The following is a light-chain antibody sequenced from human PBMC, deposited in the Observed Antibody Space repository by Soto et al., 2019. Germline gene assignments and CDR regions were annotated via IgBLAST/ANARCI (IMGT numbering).Light chain of an antibody. CDR1: QNVSTY. CDR3: QQRTNWLT. CDR2: DAS. J-gene: IGKJ3*01. Sequence: EIVLTQSPATLSLSPGERATLSCRASQNVSTYLAWYQQKPGQAPRLLIYDASNRATGIPARFSGSGSGTDFTLTSSSPEPEDFEVYYCQQRTNWLTFGPGTKVDIK. V-gene: IGKV3-11*01.